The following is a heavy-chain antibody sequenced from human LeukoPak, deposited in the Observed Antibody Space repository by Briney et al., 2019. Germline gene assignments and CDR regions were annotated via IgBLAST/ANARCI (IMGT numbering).Heavy chain of an antibody. Sequence: GGSLRLSCAASGFTFSSYAMSRVRQAPGKGLEWVSAIRGSGGSTYYADSVKGRFTISRDNSKNTLYLQMNSLRAEDTAVYYCAKTVMDYYDSSGRYYFDYWGQGTLVTVSS. CDR1: GFTFSSYA. CDR3: AKTVMDYYDSSGRYYFDY. D-gene: IGHD3-22*01. V-gene: IGHV3-23*01. J-gene: IGHJ4*02. CDR2: IRGSGGST.